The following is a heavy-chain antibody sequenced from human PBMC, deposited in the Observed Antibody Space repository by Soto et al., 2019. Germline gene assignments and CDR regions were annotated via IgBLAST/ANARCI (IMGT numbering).Heavy chain of an antibody. V-gene: IGHV1-18*01. Sequence: ASVKVSCKASGYTFTSYGMSWVRQAPGQGLEWMGWISAYNGNTNYAQKLQGRVTMSTDTSTSTAYMELRSLRSDDTAVYYCARAGDYGNYFDYWGQGTLVTVSS. CDR2: ISAYNGNT. J-gene: IGHJ4*02. CDR3: ARAGDYGNYFDY. CDR1: GYTFTSYG. D-gene: IGHD4-17*01.